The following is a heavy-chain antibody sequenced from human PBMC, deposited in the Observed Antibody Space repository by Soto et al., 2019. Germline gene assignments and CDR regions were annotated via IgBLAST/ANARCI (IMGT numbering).Heavy chain of an antibody. D-gene: IGHD3-10*01. Sequence: GGSLRLSCVASGFSFSDYSMTWVRQAPGKGLVWVSTIDEIEHSATYADSVKGRFTSSRDNAKNTVYLQMNSLRVEDTAVYYCARGWFGPDVWGKGTTVTVSS. CDR3: ARGWFGPDV. CDR1: GFSFSDYS. V-gene: IGHV3-74*01. J-gene: IGHJ6*04. CDR2: IDEIEHSA.